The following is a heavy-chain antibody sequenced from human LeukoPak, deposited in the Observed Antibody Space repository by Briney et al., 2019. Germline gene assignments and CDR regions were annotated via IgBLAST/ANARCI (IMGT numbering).Heavy chain of an antibody. CDR3: VRAGDYGDYAFLIDY. Sequence: SETLSLTCAVYGGSFSGYYWSWIRQPPGKGLEWIGEINHSGSTNYNPSLKSRVTISVDTSKNQFSLKLSSVTAADTAVYYCVRAGDYGDYAFLIDYWGQGTLVTVSS. J-gene: IGHJ4*02. CDR2: INHSGST. D-gene: IGHD4-17*01. CDR1: GGSFSGYY. V-gene: IGHV4-34*01.